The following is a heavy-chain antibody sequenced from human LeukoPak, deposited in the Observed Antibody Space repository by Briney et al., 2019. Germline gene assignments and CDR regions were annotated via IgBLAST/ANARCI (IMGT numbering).Heavy chain of an antibody. CDR2: IYYSGST. J-gene: IGHJ6*02. D-gene: IGHD2-21*01. V-gene: IGHV4-59*08. CDR1: GGSISSYY. Sequence: SETLSLTCTASGGSISSYYWSWIRQPPGKGLEWIGYIYYSGSTNYNPSLKSRVTISVDTSKNQFSLKLSSVTAADTAVYYCARHHIVGFYYYGMDVWGQGTTVTVSS. CDR3: ARHHIVGFYYYGMDV.